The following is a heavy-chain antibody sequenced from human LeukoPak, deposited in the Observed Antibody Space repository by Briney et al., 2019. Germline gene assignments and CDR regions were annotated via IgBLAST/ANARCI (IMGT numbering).Heavy chain of an antibody. CDR3: ARASPYYDILTGYYSRGPGFDY. CDR1: GGSISSSSYY. J-gene: IGHJ4*02. Sequence: SETLSLTCTVSGGSISSSSYYWGWIRQPPGKGLEWIGSIYYSGSTYYNPSLKSRVTISVDTSKNQFSLKLSSVTAADTAVYYCARASPYYDILTGYYSRGPGFDYWGQGTLVTVSS. CDR2: IYYSGST. D-gene: IGHD3-9*01. V-gene: IGHV4-39*07.